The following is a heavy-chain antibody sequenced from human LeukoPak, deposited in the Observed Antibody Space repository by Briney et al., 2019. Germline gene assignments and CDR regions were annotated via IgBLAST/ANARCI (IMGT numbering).Heavy chain of an antibody. V-gene: IGHV3-30*18. CDR1: GFTFSSYG. CDR2: ISYDGSNK. CDR3: AKVGKGLLWFGDGIDY. Sequence: GRSLRLSCAASGFTFSSYGMHWVRQAPGKGREWVAVISYDGSNKYYADSVKGRFTISRDNSKSTLYLQMNSLRAQDTAVYYCAKVGKGLLWFGDGIDYWGQRTLGTVSS. D-gene: IGHD3-10*01. J-gene: IGHJ4*02.